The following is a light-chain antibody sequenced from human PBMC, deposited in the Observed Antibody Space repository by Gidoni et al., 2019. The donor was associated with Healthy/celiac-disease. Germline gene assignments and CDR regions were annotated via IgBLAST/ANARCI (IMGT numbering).Light chain of an antibody. Sequence: DIQITQSTSTLSASVADRVTITCRASQSISSWLAWYQQKPGKAPKLLIYKASSLESGVPSRFSGSGSGTEFTLTISSLQPDDFATYYCQQYNSYWTFGQXTKVEIK. J-gene: IGKJ1*01. CDR1: QSISSW. CDR2: KAS. CDR3: QQYNSYWT. V-gene: IGKV1-5*03.